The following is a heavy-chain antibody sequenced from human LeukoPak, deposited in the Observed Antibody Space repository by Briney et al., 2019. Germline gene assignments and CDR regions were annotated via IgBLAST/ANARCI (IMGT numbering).Heavy chain of an antibody. CDR2: ISSSSRYI. Sequence: PGGSLRLSCAASGFTFSSYSMNWVRQAPGKGLEWVSSISSSSRYIYYADSVKGRFTISRDNAKNSLYLQMNSLRAEDTAVYYCARTPRFLEWLMDVWGKGTTVTVSS. CDR1: GFTFSSYS. CDR3: ARTPRFLEWLMDV. V-gene: IGHV3-21*01. D-gene: IGHD3-3*01. J-gene: IGHJ6*04.